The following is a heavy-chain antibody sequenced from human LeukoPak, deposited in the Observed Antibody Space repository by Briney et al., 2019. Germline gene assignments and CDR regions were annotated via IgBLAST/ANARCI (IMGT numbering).Heavy chain of an antibody. CDR1: GFTFSSYG. V-gene: IGHV3-74*01. J-gene: IGHJ4*02. Sequence: GGSLRLSCAASGFTFSSYGMHWVRQAPGMGLVWVSRIKTYGSSTTYADSVKGRFTISRDNAKNTLYLQMNSLRAEDTAVYYCARAISGSYGYFDYWGQGTLVTVSS. D-gene: IGHD1-26*01. CDR2: IKTYGSST. CDR3: ARAISGSYGYFDY.